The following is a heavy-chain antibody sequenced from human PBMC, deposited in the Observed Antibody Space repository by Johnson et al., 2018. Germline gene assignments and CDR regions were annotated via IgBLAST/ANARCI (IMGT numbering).Heavy chain of an antibody. CDR3: TRDYSGNNVEAFDI. V-gene: IGHV3-49*03. CDR2: IRRKIYGETT. D-gene: IGHD1-26*01. J-gene: IGHJ3*02. CDR1: GFTFDDYA. Sequence: VQLLESGGGLVQPGRSLRLSCTASGFTFDDYAVTWFRQAPGKGLEWVAFIRRKIYGETTEYDASVEGRFTISSDNSKSIAYLQRNSRKNEDTAVDFCTRDYSGNNVEAFDIWVQVTKVTV.